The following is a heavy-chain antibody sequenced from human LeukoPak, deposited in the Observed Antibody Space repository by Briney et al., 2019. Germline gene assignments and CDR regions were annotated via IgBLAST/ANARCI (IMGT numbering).Heavy chain of an antibody. V-gene: IGHV4-39*07. CDR1: GGSISSSSYY. Sequence: KTSETLSLTCTVSGGSISSSSYYWGWIRQPPGKGLEWIGSIYYSGSTYYNPSLKSRVTISVDTSKNQFSLKLSSVTAADTAVYYCARGTVAAESRSWATPDKNWFDPWGQGTLVTVSS. CDR3: ARGTVAAESRSWATPDKNWFDP. J-gene: IGHJ5*02. D-gene: IGHD6-19*01. CDR2: IYYSGST.